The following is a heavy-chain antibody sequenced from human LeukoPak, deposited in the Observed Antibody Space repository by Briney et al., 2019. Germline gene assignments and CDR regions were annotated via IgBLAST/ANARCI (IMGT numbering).Heavy chain of an antibody. CDR3: ATDFSFGSSWYWGFDP. Sequence: VASVKVSCKVSGYTLTELSMHWVRQAPGKGLEWMGGFDPEDGETIYAQKFQGRVTMTEDTSTDTAYMELSSLRSEDTAVYYCATDFSFGSSWYWGFDPGGQGTLVTVSS. CDR1: GYTLTELS. CDR2: FDPEDGET. D-gene: IGHD6-13*01. J-gene: IGHJ5*02. V-gene: IGHV1-24*01.